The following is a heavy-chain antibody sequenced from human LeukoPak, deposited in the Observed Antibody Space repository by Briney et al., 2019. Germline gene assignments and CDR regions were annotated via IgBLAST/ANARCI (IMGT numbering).Heavy chain of an antibody. J-gene: IGHJ4*02. CDR2: MNPNSGNT. V-gene: IGHV1-8*01. CDR1: GYTFTSYD. Sequence: ASVKVSCKASGYTFTSYDINWVRQATGQGLEWMGWMNPNSGNTGYAQKFQGRVTMTRNTSISTAYMELSSLRSDDTAVYYCARSRGDIAVAHHEVWGQGTLVTVSS. D-gene: IGHD6-19*01. CDR3: ARSRGDIAVAHHEV.